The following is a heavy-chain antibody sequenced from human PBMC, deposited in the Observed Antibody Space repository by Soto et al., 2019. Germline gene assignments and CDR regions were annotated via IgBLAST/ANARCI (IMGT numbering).Heavy chain of an antibody. CDR1: GFTFPTHW. CDR3: ARQVSGWDRPPQD. V-gene: IGHV3-7*01. D-gene: IGHD6-25*01. CDR2: IKDDGSEK. J-gene: IGHJ4*02. Sequence: GGSLRLSCAASGFTFPTHWMSWVRQAPGKGLEWVANIKDDGSEKRYVASVKGRFTISRDNAQSSLYLQMDSLRAEDTAIYYCARQVSGWDRPPQDWGQGTLVTVSS.